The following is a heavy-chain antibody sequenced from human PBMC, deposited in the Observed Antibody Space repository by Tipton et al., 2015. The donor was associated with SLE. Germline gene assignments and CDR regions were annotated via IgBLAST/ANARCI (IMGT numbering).Heavy chain of an antibody. V-gene: IGHV3-23*01. CDR3: SKVWAA. Sequence: SLRLSCAASGFTLSNYAMTWVRQAPGRGLEWVSVISAGGSNTYYADSVKGRFTISRDNSKNTLYLQMNSLSAEDMAVYYFSKVWAAWGQGTLVTVSS. CDR2: ISAGGSNT. CDR1: GFTLSNYA. D-gene: IGHD7-27*01. J-gene: IGHJ5*02.